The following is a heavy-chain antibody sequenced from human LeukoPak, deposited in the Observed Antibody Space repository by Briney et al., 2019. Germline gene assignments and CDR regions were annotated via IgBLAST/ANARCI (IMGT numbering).Heavy chain of an antibody. CDR3: ARIGHSSSSLDY. V-gene: IGHV3-7*01. Sequence: PGGSLRVSCAASGFTFRNYWMTWVRQAPGKGLEWVANIKQDGSVKYYLDSVKGRFTISRDNAKNSVYLQMNSLRAEDTGVYNCARIGHSSSSLDYWGQGILVTVSS. D-gene: IGHD6-6*01. CDR1: GFTFRNYW. CDR2: IKQDGSVK. J-gene: IGHJ4*02.